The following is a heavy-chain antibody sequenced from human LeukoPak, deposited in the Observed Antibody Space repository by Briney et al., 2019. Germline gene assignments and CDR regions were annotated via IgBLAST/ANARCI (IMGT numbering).Heavy chain of an antibody. D-gene: IGHD3-9*01. V-gene: IGHV3-30*02. CDR2: IRYDGSNK. J-gene: IGHJ4*02. CDR1: GFTFSSYG. CDR3: AKDRDYDILTGYPHPPFDY. Sequence: GRSLRLSCAASGFTFSSYGMHWVRQAPGKGLEWVAFIRYDGSNKYYSDSVKGRFTISRYNSKKTLYLQMNCLRAEDTAVYYCAKDRDYDILTGYPHPPFDYWGQGTLVTVSS.